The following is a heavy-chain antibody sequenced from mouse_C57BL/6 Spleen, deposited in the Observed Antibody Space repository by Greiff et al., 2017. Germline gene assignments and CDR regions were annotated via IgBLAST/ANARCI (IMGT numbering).Heavy chain of an antibody. CDR3: ARGPYDGYYPIDY. Sequence: EVQLQQSGPELVKPGASVKISCKASGYTFTDYYMNWVKQSHGKSLEWIGDINPNNGGTSYNQKFKGKATLTVDKSSSTAYMELRSLTSEDSAVYYCARGPYDGYYPIDYWGQGTTLTVSS. CDR2: INPNNGGT. J-gene: IGHJ2*01. V-gene: IGHV1-26*01. D-gene: IGHD2-3*01. CDR1: GYTFTDYY.